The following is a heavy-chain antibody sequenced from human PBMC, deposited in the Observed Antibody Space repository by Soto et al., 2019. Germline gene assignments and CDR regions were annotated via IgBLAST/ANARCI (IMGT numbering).Heavy chain of an antibody. Sequence: GGSLRLSCAASGFTFSSYAMSWVRQAPGKGLEWVSAISGSGGSTYYAEYVKGRFTISRDNSKNTLYLQMNSLRAEDTAVYYCAKDHLHYYYGSGSYYNGSDYWGQGTLVTVS. D-gene: IGHD3-10*01. CDR1: GFTFSSYA. CDR2: ISGSGGST. V-gene: IGHV3-23*01. J-gene: IGHJ4*02. CDR3: AKDHLHYYYGSGSYYNGSDY.